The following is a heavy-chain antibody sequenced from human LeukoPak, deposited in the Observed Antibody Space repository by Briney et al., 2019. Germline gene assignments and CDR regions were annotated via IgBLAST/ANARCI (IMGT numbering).Heavy chain of an antibody. Sequence: SETLSLTCTDSGGSISSYYWSWIRQPPGKGLEWIGYIYYSGSTNYNPSLKSRVTISVATSKNQFSLKLSSVAAADTAVYYCARGSGWYYYWGQGTLVTVSS. V-gene: IGHV4-59*01. CDR3: ARGSGWYYY. J-gene: IGHJ4*02. D-gene: IGHD6-19*01. CDR2: IYYSGST. CDR1: GGSISSYY.